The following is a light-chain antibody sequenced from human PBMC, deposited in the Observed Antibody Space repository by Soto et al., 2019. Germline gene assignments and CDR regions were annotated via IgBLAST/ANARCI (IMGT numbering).Light chain of an antibody. CDR3: AVWDDKLSGL. Sequence: QPVLTHPPSASGTPGQRVIITCSGGSSNVERNYVYWYQHLPGTAPKLLIYRDHQRPSGVPDRCSGSKSGTSASLAISGLRSEDEADYYCAVWDDKLSGLFGGGTQLTVL. J-gene: IGLJ3*02. V-gene: IGLV1-47*01. CDR1: SSNVERNY. CDR2: RDH.